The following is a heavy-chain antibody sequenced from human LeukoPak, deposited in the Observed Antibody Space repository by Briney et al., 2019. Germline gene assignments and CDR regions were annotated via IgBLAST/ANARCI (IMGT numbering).Heavy chain of an antibody. Sequence: GGSLRLSCAASGFTFSRYLMSWVRQAPGKGLEWVAFIRYDGSNKYYADSVKGRFTISRDNSKNTLYLQMNSLRSEDTAVYYCARGVARKYSGYGGRVDYYYMDVWGKGTTVTVSS. V-gene: IGHV3-30*02. CDR1: GFTFSRYL. CDR3: ARGVARKYSGYGGRVDYYYMDV. CDR2: IRYDGSNK. D-gene: IGHD5-12*01. J-gene: IGHJ6*03.